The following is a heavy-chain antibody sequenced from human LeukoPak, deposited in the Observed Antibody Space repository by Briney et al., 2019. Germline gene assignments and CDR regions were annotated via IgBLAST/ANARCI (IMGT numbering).Heavy chain of an antibody. J-gene: IGHJ6*02. CDR3: ARAGIVVVAATHYGMDV. V-gene: IGHV3-11*01. CDR2: ISSSGSTI. CDR1: GFTFSDYY. D-gene: IGHD2-15*01. Sequence: NPGGSLRLSCAASGFTFSDYYTSWIRQAPGKGLEWVSYISSSGSTIYYADSVKGRFTISRDNAKNSLYLQMNSLRAEDTAVYYCARAGIVVVAATHYGMDVWGQGTTVTVSS.